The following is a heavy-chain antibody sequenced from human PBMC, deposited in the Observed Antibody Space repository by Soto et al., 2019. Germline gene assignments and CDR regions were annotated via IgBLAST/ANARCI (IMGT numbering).Heavy chain of an antibody. Sequence: QVQLVESGGGVVQPGRSLRLSCAASGFTFSSYGMHWVRQAPGKGLERVAVISYDGSIKYYADSVKGRFTNSRDNSKNALYMQMNRLRAEDTDVYYCAKLTRQLVLEKGAFDIWGQGTLVTVSS. J-gene: IGHJ3*02. D-gene: IGHD6-13*01. CDR3: AKLTRQLVLEKGAFDI. V-gene: IGHV3-30*18. CDR2: ISYDGSIK. CDR1: GFTFSSYG.